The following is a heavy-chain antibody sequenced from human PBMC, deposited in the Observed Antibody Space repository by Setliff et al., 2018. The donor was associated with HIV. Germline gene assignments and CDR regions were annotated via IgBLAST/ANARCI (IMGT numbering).Heavy chain of an antibody. V-gene: IGHV1-18*01. CDR3: ARGPPILVVPAARLTFDY. D-gene: IGHD2-2*01. Sequence: ASVKVSCKASGYTFISYGISWVRQAPGQGLEWMGWISAYNGNTNYAQKLQGRGTMTTDTSTSTAYMELRSLRSDDTAVYYCARGPPILVVPAARLTFDYWGQGTLVTVSS. J-gene: IGHJ4*02. CDR1: GYTFISYG. CDR2: ISAYNGNT.